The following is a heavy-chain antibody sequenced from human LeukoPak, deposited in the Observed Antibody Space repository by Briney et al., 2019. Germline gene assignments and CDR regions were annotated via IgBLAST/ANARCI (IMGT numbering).Heavy chain of an antibody. CDR3: ARTYCSGGSCHFDY. Sequence: SETLSLTCTVSGASISSISNYWGWIRHPPVKGLEWIGSFYSRGTTYYNPSLRSRVTISVGTSKNQFSLKLSSVIAADADVYYCARTYCSGGSCHFDYWGQGTLVTVSS. J-gene: IGHJ4*02. V-gene: IGHV4-39*07. CDR1: GASISSISNY. D-gene: IGHD2-15*01. CDR2: FYSRGTT.